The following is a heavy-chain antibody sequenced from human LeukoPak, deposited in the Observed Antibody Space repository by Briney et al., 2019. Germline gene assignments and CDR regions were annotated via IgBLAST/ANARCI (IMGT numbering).Heavy chain of an antibody. D-gene: IGHD3-9*01. CDR3: ARDRLVTAEGYFDY. CDR1: GFTFSSYA. Sequence: GGSLRLPCAASGFTFSSYAMHWVRQAPGKGLEWVAVISYDGSNKYYADSVKGRFTISRDNSKNTLYLQMNSLRAEDTAVYYCARDRLVTAEGYFDYWGQGTLVTVSS. CDR2: ISYDGSNK. V-gene: IGHV3-30-3*01. J-gene: IGHJ4*02.